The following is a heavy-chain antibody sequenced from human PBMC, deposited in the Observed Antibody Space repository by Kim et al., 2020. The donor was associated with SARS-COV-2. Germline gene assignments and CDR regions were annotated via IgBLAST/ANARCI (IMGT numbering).Heavy chain of an antibody. CDR1: GGSFSGYY. CDR3: ARDLNYGSGKNYYYYGMDV. D-gene: IGHD3-10*01. J-gene: IGHJ6*01. V-gene: IGHV4-34*01. Sequence: SQTLSLTCAVYGGSFSGYYWSWIRQPPGKGLEWIGEINHSGSTNYNPSLKSRVTISVDTSKNQFSLKLSSVTAADTAVYYCARDLNYGSGKNYYYYGMDV. CDR2: INHSGST.